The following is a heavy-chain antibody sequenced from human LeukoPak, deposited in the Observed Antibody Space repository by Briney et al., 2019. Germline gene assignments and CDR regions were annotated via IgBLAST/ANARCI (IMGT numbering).Heavy chain of an antibody. CDR2: MSTSGNS. D-gene: IGHD6-25*01. V-gene: IGHV4-4*07. CDR1: GGSISGYY. CDR3: AGESGSMRWFDP. Sequence: PSETLSLTCTVSGGSISGYYWSWIRQPAGKGLEWIGRMSTSGNSNYIPSLVSRVTMSVDTSKNQFSLNLSSVTAADTAVYYCAGESGSMRWFDPWGQGTXVTVSX. J-gene: IGHJ5*02.